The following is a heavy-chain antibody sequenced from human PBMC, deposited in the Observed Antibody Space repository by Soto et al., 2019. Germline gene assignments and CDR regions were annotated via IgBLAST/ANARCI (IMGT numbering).Heavy chain of an antibody. Sequence: GGSLRLSCAASGFTFSSYSMNWVRQAPGKGLEWVSSISSSSSYIYYADSVKGRFTISRDNAKNSLYLQMNSLRAEDTAVYYCARGAPMTTVVTRAFDIWGQGTMVTVS. D-gene: IGHD4-17*01. V-gene: IGHV3-21*01. J-gene: IGHJ3*02. CDR2: ISSSSSYI. CDR1: GFTFSSYS. CDR3: ARGAPMTTVVTRAFDI.